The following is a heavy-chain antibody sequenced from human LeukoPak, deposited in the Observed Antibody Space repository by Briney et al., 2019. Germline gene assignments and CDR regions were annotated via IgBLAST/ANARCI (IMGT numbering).Heavy chain of an antibody. V-gene: IGHV1-69*04. D-gene: IGHD7-27*01. CDR1: GGTFISYA. Sequence: SVKVSSKASGGTFISYAISWVRQAPGEGLEWMGRIIPIFGIANYAQKFQGRVAITADKSTSTAYMELSSLRSEDTAVYYCARDGLGNYGMDVWGQGTTVTVSS. J-gene: IGHJ6*02. CDR2: IIPIFGIA. CDR3: ARDGLGNYGMDV.